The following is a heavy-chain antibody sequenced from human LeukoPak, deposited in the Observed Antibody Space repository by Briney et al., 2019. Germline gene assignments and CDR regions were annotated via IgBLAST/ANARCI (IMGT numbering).Heavy chain of an antibody. D-gene: IGHD2-2*01. J-gene: IGHJ6*03. CDR1: GFTFSDYY. V-gene: IGHV3-11*04. CDR3: ARDPFRHCSSTSCYLEPPYYYYYYMDV. CDR2: ISSSGSTI. Sequence: GGSLRLSCAASGFTFSDYYMSWIRQAPGKGLEWVSYISSSGSTIYYADSVKGRFTISRDNAKNSLYLQMNSLRAEDTAVYYCARDPFRHCSSTSCYLEPPYYYYYYMDVWGKGTTVTVSS.